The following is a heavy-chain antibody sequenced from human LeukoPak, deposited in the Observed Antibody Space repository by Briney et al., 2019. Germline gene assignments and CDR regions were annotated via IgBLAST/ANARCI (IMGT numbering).Heavy chain of an antibody. V-gene: IGHV3-23*01. CDR1: GFTFSSYA. CDR3: AKDTGIVVVPAATGFDY. Sequence: GRSLRLSCAASGFTFSSYAMSWVRQAPGKGLEWVSAISGSGGSTYYADSVKGRFTISRDNSKNTLYLQMNSLRAEDTAVYYCAKDTGIVVVPAATGFDYWGQGTLVTVSS. J-gene: IGHJ4*02. CDR2: ISGSGGST. D-gene: IGHD2-2*01.